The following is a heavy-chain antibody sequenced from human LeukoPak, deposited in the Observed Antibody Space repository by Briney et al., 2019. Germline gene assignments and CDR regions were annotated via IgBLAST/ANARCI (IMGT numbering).Heavy chain of an antibody. CDR2: INPNSGST. Sequence: ASVKVSCKASGYTFTGYYMHWVRQAPGQGLEWMGWINPNSGSTNYAQKFQGRATMTRDTSISTAYMELSRLRSDDTAVYYCASSVVQGVIIKYWGQGTLVTVSS. J-gene: IGHJ4*02. CDR1: GYTFTGYY. D-gene: IGHD3-10*01. CDR3: ASSVVQGVIIKY. V-gene: IGHV1-2*02.